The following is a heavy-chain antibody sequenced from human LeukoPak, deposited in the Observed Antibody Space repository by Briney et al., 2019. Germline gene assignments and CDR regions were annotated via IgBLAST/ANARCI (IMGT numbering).Heavy chain of an antibody. J-gene: IGHJ4*02. CDR3: AREDSYYYGSGSYPFDY. D-gene: IGHD3-10*01. CDR2: IYSGGST. Sequence: GGSLRLPCAASGFTVSSNYMSWVRQAPGKGLEWVSVIYSGGSTYYADSVKGRFTISRDNSKNTLYLQMNSLRAEDTAVYYCAREDSYYYGSGSYPFDYWGQGTLVTVSS. CDR1: GFTVSSNY. V-gene: IGHV3-53*01.